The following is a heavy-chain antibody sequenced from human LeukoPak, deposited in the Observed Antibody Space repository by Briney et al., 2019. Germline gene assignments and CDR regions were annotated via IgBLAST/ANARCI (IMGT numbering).Heavy chain of an antibody. CDR3: VSFYEAY. CDR1: GFIFSDYY. J-gene: IGHJ4*02. CDR2: ISRSSSFT. Sequence: GGSLRLSCAASGFIFSDYYMSWICQAPGKGLEFVSNISRSSSFTNYADSVKGRFPISRDNAKKSLYLQMNSLRAEDTAVYYCVSFYEAYWGRGTLVTVSS. V-gene: IGHV3-11*06. D-gene: IGHD2/OR15-2a*01.